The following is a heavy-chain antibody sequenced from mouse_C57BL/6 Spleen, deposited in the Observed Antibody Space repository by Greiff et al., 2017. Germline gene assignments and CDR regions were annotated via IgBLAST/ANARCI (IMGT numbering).Heavy chain of an antibody. J-gene: IGHJ1*03. CDR3: ARYLTMTTVVAPYWYFEV. CDR2: IRNKANGYTT. D-gene: IGHD1-1*01. CDR1: GFTFTDYY. V-gene: IGHV7-3*01. Sequence: EVKVVESGGGLVQPGGSLSLSCAASGFTFTDYYMRWVRQPPGKALEWLGFIRNKANGYTTEYSASVKGRVTISRENSQSILYLQMNALRAEDSATYDCARYLTMTTVVAPYWYFEVWGTGTTVTVSS.